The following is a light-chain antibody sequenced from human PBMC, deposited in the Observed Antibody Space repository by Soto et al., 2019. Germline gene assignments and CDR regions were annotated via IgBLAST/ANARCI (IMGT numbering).Light chain of an antibody. Sequence: AIRMTQSPSSLSASTGDRVTITCRASQGISSYLDWYQQRPGKAPKVLIHAASTLQGGVPSRFSGGGSGTDFTLTISHLQSEDYETYDCQQYHTSPWTFGQAAKVDIK. J-gene: IGKJ1*01. V-gene: IGKV1-8*01. CDR3: QQYHTSPWT. CDR2: AAS. CDR1: QGISSY.